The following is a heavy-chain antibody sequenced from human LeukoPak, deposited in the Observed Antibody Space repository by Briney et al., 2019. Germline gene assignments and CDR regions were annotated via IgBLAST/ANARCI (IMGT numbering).Heavy chain of an antibody. CDR1: GFTFNSYA. CDR3: AKDLRYSSSWVDY. D-gene: IGHD6-13*01. J-gene: IGHJ4*02. CDR2: ISGSGSGT. Sequence: GGSLRLSCVASGFTFNSYAMSWVRQAPGKGLEWVSDISGSGSGTYYADSVKGRFTISRDDSKSTLYLQMNSLRAEATAVYYCAKDLRYSSSWVDYWGQGTLVTVSS. V-gene: IGHV3-23*01.